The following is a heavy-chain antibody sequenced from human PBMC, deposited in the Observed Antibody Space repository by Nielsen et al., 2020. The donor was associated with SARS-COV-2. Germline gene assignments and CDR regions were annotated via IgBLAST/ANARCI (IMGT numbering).Heavy chain of an antibody. CDR2: IWYDGSNK. V-gene: IGHV3-33*01. J-gene: IGHJ4*02. Sequence: VRQAPGKGLEWVAVIWYDGSNKYYADSVKGRFTISRDNSKNTLYLQMNSLRAEDTAVYYCARDGGMARAFDYWGQGTLVTVSS. CDR3: ARDGGMARAFDY. D-gene: IGHD3-16*01.